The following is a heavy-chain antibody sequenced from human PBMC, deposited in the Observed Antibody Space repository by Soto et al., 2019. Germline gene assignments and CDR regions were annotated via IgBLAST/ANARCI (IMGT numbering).Heavy chain of an antibody. Sequence: EVQMLESGGGLVQPGGSLRLSCAVSGFTFSRYAMNWVRQAPGKGLEWVSGISGGGVTYYADSVKGRFTISRDNSKNTLYLQMNSLRAEDTAVYYCAGGGYDDVPYFSYLDVWGRGTTVTVSS. J-gene: IGHJ6*02. CDR1: GFTFSRYA. V-gene: IGHV3-23*01. CDR2: ISGGGVT. D-gene: IGHD5-12*01. CDR3: AGGGYDDVPYFSYLDV.